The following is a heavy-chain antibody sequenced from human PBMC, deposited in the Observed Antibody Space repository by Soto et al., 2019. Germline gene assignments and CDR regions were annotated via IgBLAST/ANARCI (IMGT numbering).Heavy chain of an antibody. J-gene: IGHJ4*02. CDR2: ISSSGSTI. D-gene: IGHD6-13*01. CDR1: GFTFSSYE. CDR3: ARGSSSWYGVFDY. V-gene: IGHV3-48*03. Sequence: EVQLVESGGGLVQPGGSLRLSCAASGFTFSSYEMNWVRQAPGKGLEWVSYISSSGSTIYYAASVKGRFTISRENAKNSLYLQMNSLRAEDKAVYYCARGSSSWYGVFDYWGQGTLVNVSS.